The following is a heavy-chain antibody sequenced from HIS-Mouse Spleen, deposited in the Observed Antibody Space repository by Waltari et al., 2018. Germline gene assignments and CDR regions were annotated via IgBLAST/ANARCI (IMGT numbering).Heavy chain of an antibody. CDR3: AREIPYSSSWYDWYFDL. D-gene: IGHD6-13*01. CDR1: GGSLSSSSYY. Sequence: QLQLQESGPGLVKPSETLSLTCTVSGGSLSSSSYYWGCIRRPPGKGLEWIGSIDYSGSTYYNPSLKSRVTISVDTSKNQFSLKLSSVTAADTAVYYCAREIPYSSSWYDWYFDLWGRGTLVTVSS. J-gene: IGHJ2*01. CDR2: IDYSGST. V-gene: IGHV4-39*07.